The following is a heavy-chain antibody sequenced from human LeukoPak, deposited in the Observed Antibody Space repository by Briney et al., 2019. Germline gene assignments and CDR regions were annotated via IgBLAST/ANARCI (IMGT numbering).Heavy chain of an antibody. CDR2: ISGSGGST. V-gene: IGHV3-23*01. Sequence: GGTLRLSCAASGFTFSSYGMIWVRQAPGKGLEGVSAISGSGGSTYYADSVKGRFTISRDNSKNTLYLQMNSLRAEDTAVYYCVKGLAAAGNWFDPWGQGTLVTVSS. CDR3: VKGLAAAGNWFDP. CDR1: GFTFSSYG. D-gene: IGHD6-13*01. J-gene: IGHJ5*02.